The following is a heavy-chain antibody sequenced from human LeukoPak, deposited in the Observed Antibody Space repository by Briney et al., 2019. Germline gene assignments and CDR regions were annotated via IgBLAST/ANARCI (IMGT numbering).Heavy chain of an antibody. CDR1: GFTFSSYG. Sequence: GGSLRLSCAASGFTFSSYGMHWVRQAPGKGLEWVAVIWNDGSNKYYADSVKGRFTISRDNSKNTLYLQMDSLRAEDTAVYYCARAIRYFDWLLKLYYYYYYGMDVWGKGTTVTVSS. CDR3: ARAIRYFDWLLKLYYYYYYGMDV. J-gene: IGHJ6*04. V-gene: IGHV3-33*01. D-gene: IGHD3-9*01. CDR2: IWNDGSNK.